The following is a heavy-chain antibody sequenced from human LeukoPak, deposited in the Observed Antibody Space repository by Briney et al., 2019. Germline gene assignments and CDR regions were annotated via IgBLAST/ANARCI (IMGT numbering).Heavy chain of an antibody. CDR1: GGSISSNNW. V-gene: IGHV4-4*02. CDR2: IYHSGSF. CDR3: ARASIKGDYYGMDV. Sequence: SGTLSLTCAVSGGSISSNNWWSWVRQSPEKGLEWIAEIYHSGSFNRNPSLKSRVTILVDKSKNQFSLNLTSVTAADTAVYYCARASIKGDYYGMDVWGQGTTVTVSS. J-gene: IGHJ6*02.